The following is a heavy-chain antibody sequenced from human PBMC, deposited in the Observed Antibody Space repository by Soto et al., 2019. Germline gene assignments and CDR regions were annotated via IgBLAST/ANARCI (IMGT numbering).Heavy chain of an antibody. Sequence: KPSETLSLTCTVSGGSISSGDYYWGWIRQTPGEGLEWIGTIHHTGSTYYNPSLKSRVIISLDTSKNQFSLKLSSVTAADTALYYCARPEGGYGSGYSWFDPWGQGTRVTVSS. V-gene: IGHV4-39*01. CDR2: IHHTGST. J-gene: IGHJ5*02. CDR1: GGSISSGDYY. D-gene: IGHD5-12*01. CDR3: ARPEGGYGSGYSWFDP.